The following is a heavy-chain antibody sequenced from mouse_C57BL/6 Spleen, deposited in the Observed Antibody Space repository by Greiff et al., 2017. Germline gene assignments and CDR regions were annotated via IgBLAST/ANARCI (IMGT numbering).Heavy chain of an antibody. CDR1: GYTFTDYE. V-gene: IGHV1-15*01. CDR3: TRGGY. J-gene: IGHJ4*01. CDR2: IDPETGGT. Sequence: QVQLQQSGAELVRPGASVTLSCKASGYTFTDYEMHWVKQTPVHGLEWIGAIDPETGGTAYNQKFKGKDILTADKSSSTACMELRSLTSEDSAVYYCTRGGYWGQGTSVTVSS.